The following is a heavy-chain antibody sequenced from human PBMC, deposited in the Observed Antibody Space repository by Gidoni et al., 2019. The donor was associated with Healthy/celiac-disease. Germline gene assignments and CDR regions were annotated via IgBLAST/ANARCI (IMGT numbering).Heavy chain of an antibody. CDR1: GLTFSSYE. D-gene: IGHD1-1*01. V-gene: IGHV3-48*03. Sequence: QLVESGGGLVQPGGSLRLSCAASGLTFSSYEMNWVRQAPGKGLEWVSYISSSGSTIYYADSGKGRFTISRDNAKNSLYLQMNSLRAEDTAVYYCARERAGTFRGAFDIWGQGTMVTVSS. CDR2: ISSSGSTI. CDR3: ARERAGTFRGAFDI. J-gene: IGHJ3*02.